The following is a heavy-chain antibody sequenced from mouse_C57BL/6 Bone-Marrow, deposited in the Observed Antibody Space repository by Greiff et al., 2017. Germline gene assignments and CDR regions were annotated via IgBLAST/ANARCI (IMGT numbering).Heavy chain of an antibody. CDR2: IRSKSNNYAT. J-gene: IGHJ2*01. CDR1: GFSFNTYA. Sequence: EVKLVESGGGLVQPKGSLKLSCAASGFSFNTYAMNWVRQAPGKGLEWVARIRSKSNNYATYYADSVKDRFTISRDDSESMLYLQMNNLKTEDTAMYYCVRPGPPFDYWGQGTTLTVSS. V-gene: IGHV10-1*01. CDR3: VRPGPPFDY.